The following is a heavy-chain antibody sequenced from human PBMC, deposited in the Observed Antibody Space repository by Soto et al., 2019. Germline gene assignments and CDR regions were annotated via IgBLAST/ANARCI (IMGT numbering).Heavy chain of an antibody. J-gene: IGHJ6*02. Sequence: GQSPKISCNGSGYSFTSYWLRCVRQMPWKVLEWMGRIDPRDSDTNYSPSFQGHVTISADKSISTAYLQWSSLKASDTAMYYCASLHSSSLHLLAYGMDVWRPGTTVGVTS. CDR1: GYSFTSYW. D-gene: IGHD6-6*01. V-gene: IGHV5-10-1*01. CDR3: ASLHSSSLHLLAYGMDV. CDR2: IDPRDSDT.